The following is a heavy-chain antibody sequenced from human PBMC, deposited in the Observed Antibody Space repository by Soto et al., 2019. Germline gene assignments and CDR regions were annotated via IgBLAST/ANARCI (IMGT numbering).Heavy chain of an antibody. CDR3: ASIPTAGVDDFDY. Sequence: ASVKVSCKASGYTFTSYYMHWVRQAPGQGLEWMGIINPSGGSTTYAQKFQGRVTMTRDTSTSTVYMELSSLRSEDTAVYYCASIPTAGVDDFDYWGQGTLVTVSS. V-gene: IGHV1-46*01. D-gene: IGHD3-10*01. CDR2: INPSGGST. J-gene: IGHJ4*02. CDR1: GYTFTSYY.